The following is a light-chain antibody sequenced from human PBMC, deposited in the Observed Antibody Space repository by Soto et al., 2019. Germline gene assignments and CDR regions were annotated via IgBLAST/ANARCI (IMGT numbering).Light chain of an antibody. J-gene: IGLJ2*01. Sequence: QSALTQPASVSGSPGQSITISCTGTSSDVGSYNLVSWYQQHPGKAPKLMIYEGSKRPSGVSNRCSGSKSGNTASLTISGLQAADEADYYCCSYAGSSTFLFGGGTQLAVL. CDR3: CSYAGSSTFL. CDR2: EGS. CDR1: SSDVGSYNL. V-gene: IGLV2-23*03.